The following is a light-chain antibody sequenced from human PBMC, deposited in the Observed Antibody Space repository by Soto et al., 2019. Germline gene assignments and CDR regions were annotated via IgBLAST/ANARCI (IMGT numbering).Light chain of an antibody. CDR1: QSLVYSDGNTF. Sequence: DVEMTQSPLSLPVTLGQPASISCRSSQSLVYSDGNTFLHWFQQRPGQSPRRLIYRVSNLECGVPDRFSGSGSGTDFTLKISRLEAEDVAVYFCKQANRCPLAFGGGTKLEIK. V-gene: IGKV2-30*01. CDR3: KQANRCPLA. CDR2: RVS. J-gene: IGKJ4*01.